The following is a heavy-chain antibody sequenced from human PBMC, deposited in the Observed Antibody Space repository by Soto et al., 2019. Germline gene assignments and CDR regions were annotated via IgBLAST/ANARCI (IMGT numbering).Heavy chain of an antibody. CDR3: ARGGIGGSCFGLRPGMCFNDP. V-gene: IGHV1-8*01. J-gene: IGHJ5*02. D-gene: IGHD2-15*01. Sequence: ASVKVSCKASGYTFTSYDINWVRQATGQGLEWMGWMNPNSGNTGYAQKFQGRVTMTRNTSISTAYMELSSLRSEDTAVYYCARGGIGGSCFGLRPGMCFNDPWGQGTLVTVSS. CDR1: GYTFTSYD. CDR2: MNPNSGNT.